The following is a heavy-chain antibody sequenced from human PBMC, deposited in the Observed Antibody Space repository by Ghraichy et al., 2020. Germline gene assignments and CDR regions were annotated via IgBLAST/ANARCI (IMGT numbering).Heavy chain of an antibody. J-gene: IGHJ4*02. V-gene: IGHV3-49*04. CDR3: TRMRAWGSPYFDY. CDR1: GLTFGDYA. D-gene: IGHD7-27*01. Sequence: GGSLRLSCTVSGLTFGDYAMSWVRQAPGKGLEWVGFIRSKAYGGTTDYAASVKGRFTISRDDSKSIAYLQMSSLKTEDTAMYYCTRMRAWGSPYFDYWGQGTLVTVSS. CDR2: IRSKAYGGTT.